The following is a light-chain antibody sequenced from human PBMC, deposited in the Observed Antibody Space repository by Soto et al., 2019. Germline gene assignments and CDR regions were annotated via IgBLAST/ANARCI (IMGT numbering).Light chain of an antibody. V-gene: IGKV1-33*01. J-gene: IGKJ2*01. CDR1: QSIGGY. Sequence: DIQMTQSPSSLSASVGDRVTFTCRASQSIGGYLNWYQKKPGKAPKLLIYDASNLESGVPSRFSGSGSGTDFIFTISSLQPEDIATYYCQQYDNLPGYTFGQGTKLEIK. CDR3: QQYDNLPGYT. CDR2: DAS.